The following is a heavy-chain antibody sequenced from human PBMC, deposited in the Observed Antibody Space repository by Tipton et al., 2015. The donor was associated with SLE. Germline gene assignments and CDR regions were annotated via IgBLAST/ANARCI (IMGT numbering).Heavy chain of an antibody. CDR1: GFTFSRHE. V-gene: IGHV3-48*03. CDR3: APWGSSWGLDD. J-gene: IGHJ4*01. Sequence: SLRLSCAASGFTFSRHEMDWVRQAPGKGLEWVAYISQTGKTIYYADSVSGRFTISRDNDKASLYLQMNGLRAEDTAIYHCAPWGSSWGLDDWGQGTLVTVSS. CDR2: ISQTGKTI. D-gene: IGHD6-13*01.